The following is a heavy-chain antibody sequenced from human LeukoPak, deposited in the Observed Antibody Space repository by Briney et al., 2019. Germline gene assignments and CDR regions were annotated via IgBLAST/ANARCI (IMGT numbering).Heavy chain of an antibody. Sequence: ASVKVSCEASGYTFTSYAMNWVRQAPGQGLEWMGWINTNTGNPTYAQGFTGRFVFSLDTSVSTAYLQISSLKAEDTAVYYCARDARDSSSHGIDYWGQGTLVTVSS. CDR2: INTNTGNP. V-gene: IGHV7-4-1*02. CDR3: ARDARDSSSHGIDY. D-gene: IGHD6-13*01. J-gene: IGHJ4*02. CDR1: GYTFTSYA.